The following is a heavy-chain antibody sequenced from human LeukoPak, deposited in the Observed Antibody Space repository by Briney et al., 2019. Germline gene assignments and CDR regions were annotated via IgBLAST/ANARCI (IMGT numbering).Heavy chain of an antibody. V-gene: IGHV3-23*01. Sequence: SGGSLRLSCAAPGFTFSSYAMSWVRQAPGKGLEWIPAISDSGGSTYDADSVKGRFTISRDNSKNTLYLQMNSLRAEDTAVYYCAKDTSIGRYCTNGVCSPFDYWGQGTLVTVSS. CDR3: AKDTSIGRYCTNGVCSPFDY. CDR1: GFTFSSYA. D-gene: IGHD2-8*01. J-gene: IGHJ4*02. CDR2: ISDSGGST.